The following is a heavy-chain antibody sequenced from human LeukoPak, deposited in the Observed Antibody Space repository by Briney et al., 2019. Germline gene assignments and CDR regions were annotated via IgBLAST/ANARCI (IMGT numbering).Heavy chain of an antibody. Sequence: GGSLRLSCTASGFTFSSYAMNWVRQAPGKGLEWVSGIGAGGTFTYYADSVKGRFTISRDNSRNTLYLQMNSLRADDTAVYSCARVLAENRGVRPRPYYYYGMDVWGQGTTVTVSS. V-gene: IGHV3-23*01. D-gene: IGHD1-1*01. CDR2: IGAGGTFT. CDR3: ARVLAENRGVRPRPYYYYGMDV. J-gene: IGHJ6*02. CDR1: GFTFSSYA.